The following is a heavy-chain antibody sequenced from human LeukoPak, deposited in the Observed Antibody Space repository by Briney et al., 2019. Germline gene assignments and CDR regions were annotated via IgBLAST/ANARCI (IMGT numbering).Heavy chain of an antibody. CDR2: ISGSGDST. V-gene: IGHV3-23*01. CDR1: GFTFSNYG. CDR3: AKDQQGGAGSGRFDY. J-gene: IGHJ4*02. Sequence: PGGSLRLSCAGSGFTFSNYGMSWIRQAPGKGLEWVSTISGSGDSTSNADSVKGRFTISRDNSKNTLYLQMNSLRAEDTAVYYCAKDQQGGAGSGRFDYWGQGTLVTVSS. D-gene: IGHD3-10*01.